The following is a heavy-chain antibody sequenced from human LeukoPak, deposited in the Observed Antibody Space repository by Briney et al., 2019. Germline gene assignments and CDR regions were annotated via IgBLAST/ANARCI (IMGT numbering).Heavy chain of an antibody. CDR3: ARDRYYSVDY. D-gene: IGHD1-26*01. Sequence: GGSLRLSCAASGFTFDDYAMHWVRQAPGKGLMWVARINSDGTGIIYADSVKGRFTISRDNAKNTLFLQMNSLRAEDTAVYYCARDRYYSVDYWGQGTLVTVSS. CDR1: GFTFDDYA. V-gene: IGHV3-74*01. CDR2: INSDGTGI. J-gene: IGHJ4*02.